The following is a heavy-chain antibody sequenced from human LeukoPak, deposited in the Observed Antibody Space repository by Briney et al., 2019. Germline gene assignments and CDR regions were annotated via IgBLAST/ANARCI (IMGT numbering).Heavy chain of an antibody. CDR2: ISYDGSNK. J-gene: IGHJ4*02. V-gene: IGHV3-30-3*01. D-gene: IGHD2-2*01. CDR1: GFTFSSYA. Sequence: GGSLRLTCAASGFTFSSYAMHWVRQAPGKGLEWVAVISYDGSNKYYADSVKGRFTISRDNSKNTLYLQMNSLRAEDTAVYYCARNYALFDYWGQGTLVTVSS. CDR3: ARNYALFDY.